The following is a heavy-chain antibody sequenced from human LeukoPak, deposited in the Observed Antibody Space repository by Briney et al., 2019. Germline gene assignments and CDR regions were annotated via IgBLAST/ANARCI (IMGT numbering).Heavy chain of an antibody. V-gene: IGHV3-30*02. CDR3: AKDSRGYNPPFDY. CDR1: GFTFSSYG. CDR2: IRYDGSNK. J-gene: IGHJ4*02. Sequence: GGSLRLSCAASGFTFSSYGMHWVREAPGKGLEWVAFIRYDGSNKYYADSVKGRFTISRDNSKNTLYLQMNSLRAEDTAVYYCAKDSRGYNPPFDYWGQGTLVTVSS. D-gene: IGHD5-24*01.